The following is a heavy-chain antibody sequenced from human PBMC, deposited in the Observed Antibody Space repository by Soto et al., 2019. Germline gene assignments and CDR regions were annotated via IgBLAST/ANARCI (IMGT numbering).Heavy chain of an antibody. V-gene: IGHV3-21*01. CDR1: GFTFSSYS. Sequence: LRLSFAASGFTFSSYSMNWVRQAPGKGLEWVSSISSSSSYIYYADSVKGRFTISRDNAKNSLYLQMNSLRAEDTAVYYCARVGDFWSGYYKDYYYGMDVWGQGTTVTVSS. D-gene: IGHD3-3*01. J-gene: IGHJ6*02. CDR2: ISSSSSYI. CDR3: ARVGDFWSGYYKDYYYGMDV.